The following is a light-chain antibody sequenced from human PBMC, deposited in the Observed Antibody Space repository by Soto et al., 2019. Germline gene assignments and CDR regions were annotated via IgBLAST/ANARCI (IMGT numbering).Light chain of an antibody. Sequence: EIVMTQSPATLSVSPGERATLSCRASQTVSNNYLAWYQQKPGQAPRLVIYGASNRATGIPDRFSASGPGTDFTLTISRLEPEDFAVYYCQQYISSPLTFGQGTKVDIK. CDR3: QQYISSPLT. J-gene: IGKJ1*01. CDR1: QTVSNNY. CDR2: GAS. V-gene: IGKV3-20*01.